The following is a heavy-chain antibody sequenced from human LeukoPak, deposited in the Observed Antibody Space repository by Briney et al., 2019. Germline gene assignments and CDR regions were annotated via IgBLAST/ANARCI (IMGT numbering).Heavy chain of an antibody. Sequence: GGSLRLSCTASGFTFTSYGMNWVRQAPGKGLEWVSFIDTSGSYIYYGDSLKGRVTISRDNAKNSLYLQMNGLRAEDTAVYYCARGRSITLLRGVAMSDGFDIWGQGAMVTVSP. CDR2: IDTSGSYI. V-gene: IGHV3-21*01. CDR3: ARGRSITLLRGVAMSDGFDI. D-gene: IGHD3-10*01. J-gene: IGHJ3*02. CDR1: GFTFTSYG.